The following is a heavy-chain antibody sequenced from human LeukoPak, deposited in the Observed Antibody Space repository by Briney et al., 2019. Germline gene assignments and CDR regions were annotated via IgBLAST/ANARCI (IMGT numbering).Heavy chain of an antibody. CDR1: GFTFSSYS. J-gene: IGHJ4*02. CDR2: ISSSSSTI. Sequence: GGSLRLSCAASGFTFSSYSMNWVRQAPGKGLEWVSYISSSSSTIYYADSVKGRFTISRDNAKNSLYLQMNSLRAEDTAVYYCAKDISYDFWSGYLHWGQGTLVTVSS. V-gene: IGHV3-48*01. D-gene: IGHD3-3*01. CDR3: AKDISYDFWSGYLH.